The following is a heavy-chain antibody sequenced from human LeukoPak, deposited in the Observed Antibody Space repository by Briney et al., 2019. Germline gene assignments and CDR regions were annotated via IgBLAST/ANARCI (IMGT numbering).Heavy chain of an antibody. D-gene: IGHD3-22*01. J-gene: IGHJ4*02. V-gene: IGHV3-48*03. CDR1: GFTFSSYE. Sequence: GGSLRLSCAASGFTFSSYEMNWVRQAPGKGLEWVSYISSSGSTIYYADSVKGRFTISRDNAKNSLYLQMNNLRAEDTAVYYCVRDFHRRLYDTNYYFYWGQGTLVTVSS. CDR2: ISSSGSTI. CDR3: VRDFHRRLYDTNYYFY.